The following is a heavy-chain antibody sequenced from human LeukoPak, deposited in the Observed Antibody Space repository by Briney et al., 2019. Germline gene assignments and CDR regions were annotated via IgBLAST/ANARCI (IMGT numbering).Heavy chain of an antibody. J-gene: IGHJ4*02. Sequence: GGSLRLSCAASGFTFDNYVMSWVRQAPGKGLEWVSAISGHGESTYNADSVKGRFTISRDNPKNPVYLQMNSLRVEDTAVYYCAKLRDYFDSSGNFDYWGQGTLVTVSS. CDR2: ISGHGEST. CDR3: AKLRDYFDSSGNFDY. V-gene: IGHV3-23*01. D-gene: IGHD3-22*01. CDR1: GFTFDNYV.